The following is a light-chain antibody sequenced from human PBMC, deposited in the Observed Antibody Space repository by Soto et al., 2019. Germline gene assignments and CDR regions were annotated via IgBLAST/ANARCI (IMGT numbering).Light chain of an antibody. CDR2: AAS. CDR1: RDVGSD. CDR3: LQDYGDSWT. J-gene: IGKJ1*01. V-gene: IGKV1-6*01. Sequence: IQMTQSPSTLSASVVDRFTITCRASRDVGSDVSWYQQKPGQAPKLLIYAASNLYTGVPSRFSGSRSGTEFTLTISSLQPEDFASYYCLQDYGDSWTFGQGTKVDI.